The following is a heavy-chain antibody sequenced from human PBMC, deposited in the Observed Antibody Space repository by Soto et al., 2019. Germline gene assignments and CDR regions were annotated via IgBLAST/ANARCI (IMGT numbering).Heavy chain of an antibody. V-gene: IGHV3-9*01. J-gene: IGHJ4*02. CDR3: AKDNRYCSGGSCYPGAIRY. CDR1: GFTFDDYA. CDR2: ISWNSGSI. Sequence: EVQLVESGGGLVQSGRSLRLSCAASGFTFDDYAMHWVRQAPGKGLEWVSGISWNSGSIGYADSVKGRFTISRDNAKNSLYLQMNSLRAEDTALYYCAKDNRYCSGGSCYPGAIRYWGQGTLVTVSS. D-gene: IGHD2-15*01.